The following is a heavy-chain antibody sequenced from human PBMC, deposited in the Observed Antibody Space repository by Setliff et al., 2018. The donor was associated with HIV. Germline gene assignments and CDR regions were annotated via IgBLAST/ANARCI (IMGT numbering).Heavy chain of an antibody. CDR3: ARDYPRLGYSYGPNYFDY. CDR2: ITPIFGTA. Sequence: SVKVSCKASGGTFSSYAFTWVRQAPGQGLEWMGGITPIFGTATYAQKFQGRVTITADESTSTAYMELSSLRSEDTAVYYCARDYPRLGYSYGPNYFDYWGQGTLVTVSS. V-gene: IGHV1-69*13. CDR1: GGTFSSYA. J-gene: IGHJ4*02. D-gene: IGHD5-18*01.